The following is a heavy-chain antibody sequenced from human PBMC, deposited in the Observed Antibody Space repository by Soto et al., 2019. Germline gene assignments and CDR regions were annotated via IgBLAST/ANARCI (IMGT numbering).Heavy chain of an antibody. CDR3: ARESTVAGTDNWFDS. CDR2: IYTSGST. J-gene: IGHJ5*01. V-gene: IGHV4-4*07. D-gene: IGHD6-13*01. CDR1: GAFISGYY. Sequence: SSETLSLTCTVSGAFISGYYWSWIRQPAGKGLEWIGRIYTSGSTKYSPSLKSRATMSVDTSKKQFSLKLNSVTAADTVVYYCARESTVAGTDNWFDSWGQGTLVTVSS.